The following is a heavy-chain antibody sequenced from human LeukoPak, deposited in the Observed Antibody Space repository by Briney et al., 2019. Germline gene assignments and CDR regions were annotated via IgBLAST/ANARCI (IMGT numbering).Heavy chain of an antibody. V-gene: IGHV3-21*01. D-gene: IGHD3-10*01. CDR1: GFTFSNYA. CDR2: ISSCSSYI. J-gene: IGHJ3*02. CDR3: ARGGGYGSGHDAFDI. Sequence: GGALRLSCAASGFTFSNYAMSWVRQAPGKALEWVSSISSCSSYIYYADSVKGRFTISRDNAKNSLYLQMNSLRAEDTAVYYCARGGGYGSGHDAFDIWGQGTMVTVSS.